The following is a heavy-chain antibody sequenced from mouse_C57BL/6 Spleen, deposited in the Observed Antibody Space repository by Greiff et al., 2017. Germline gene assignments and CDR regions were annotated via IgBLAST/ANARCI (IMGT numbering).Heavy chain of an antibody. CDR1: GFTFSDYY. CDR3: ARQGETGTGFDY. V-gene: IGHV5-12*01. J-gene: IGHJ2*01. D-gene: IGHD4-1*01. CDR2: ISNGGGST. Sequence: DVMLVESGGGLVQPGGSLKLSCAASGFTFSDYYMYWVRQTPEKRLEWVAYISNGGGSTYYPDTVKGRFTISRDNAKNTLYLQMSRMKSEDAAMYYCARQGETGTGFDYWGQGTTLTVSS.